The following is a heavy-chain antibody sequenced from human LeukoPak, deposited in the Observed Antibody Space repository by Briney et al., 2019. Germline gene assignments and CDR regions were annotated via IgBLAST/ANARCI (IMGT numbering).Heavy chain of an antibody. J-gene: IGHJ4*02. D-gene: IGHD3-9*01. CDR1: GGSFSGYY. Sequence: SETLSLTCAVYGGSFSGYYWSWLRQPPGKGLEWIGEINHSGSTNYNPSLKSRVTISVDTSKNQFSLKLSSVTAADTAVYYCARGRGKKYYDILTGYPVLDYWGQGTLVTVSS. CDR3: ARGRGKKYYDILTGYPVLDY. V-gene: IGHV4-34*01. CDR2: INHSGST.